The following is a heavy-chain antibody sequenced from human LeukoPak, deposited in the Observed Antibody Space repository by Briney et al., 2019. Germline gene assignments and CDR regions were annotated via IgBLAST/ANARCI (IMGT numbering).Heavy chain of an antibody. CDR1: GASISSSNYY. D-gene: IGHD2-15*01. V-gene: IGHV4-39*02. CDR2: IYSSGNT. Sequence: PSETLSLTCAVSGASISSSNYYWGWVRQSPGKGLEWIGNIYSSGNTYSNPSLKSRVTISVDTSKNQFSLQLGSVTAADTAIYYCARVVRGYCSGGDCLSGNYYFYYYMDVWGKGTTVTVSS. J-gene: IGHJ6*03. CDR3: ARVVRGYCSGGDCLSGNYYFYYYMDV.